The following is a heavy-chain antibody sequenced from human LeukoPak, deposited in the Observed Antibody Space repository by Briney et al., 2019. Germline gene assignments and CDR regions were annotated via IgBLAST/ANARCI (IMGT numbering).Heavy chain of an antibody. V-gene: IGHV1-2*02. Sequence: ASVKVSCKASGYTFTGCYMHWVRQAPGQGLEWMGWINPNSGGTNYAQKFQGRVTMTRDTSISTAYMELSRLRSDDTAVYYCARGTGYSSPFDYWGQGTLVTVSS. CDR3: ARGTGYSSPFDY. CDR2: INPNSGGT. D-gene: IGHD6-13*01. CDR1: GYTFTGCY. J-gene: IGHJ4*02.